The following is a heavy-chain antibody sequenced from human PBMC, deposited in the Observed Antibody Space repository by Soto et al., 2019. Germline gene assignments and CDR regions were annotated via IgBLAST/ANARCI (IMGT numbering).Heavy chain of an antibody. CDR2: INHSGST. CDR1: GGSFSGYY. J-gene: IGHJ4*02. Sequence: SETLSLTCAVYGGSFSGYYWSWIRQPPGKGLEWIGEINHSGSTNYNPSLKSRVTISVDTSKNQFSLKLSSVTAADTAVYYCARVVTLYSSLDDWGQGTLVTVSS. V-gene: IGHV4-34*01. CDR3: ARVVTLYSSLDD. D-gene: IGHD6-13*01.